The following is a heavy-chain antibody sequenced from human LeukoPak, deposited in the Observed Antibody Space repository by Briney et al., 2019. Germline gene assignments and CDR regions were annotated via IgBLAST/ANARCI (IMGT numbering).Heavy chain of an antibody. CDR2: ISSSGSTI. CDR1: GFTFSSYS. CDR3: ARVEMATTYYFDY. J-gene: IGHJ4*02. Sequence: GGSLRLSCAASGFTFSSYSVNWVRQAPGKGLEWVSYISSSGSTIYYADSVKGRFTISRDNAKNSLYLQMNSLRAEDTAVYYCARVEMATTYYFDYWGQGTLVTVSS. V-gene: IGHV3-48*04. D-gene: IGHD5-24*01.